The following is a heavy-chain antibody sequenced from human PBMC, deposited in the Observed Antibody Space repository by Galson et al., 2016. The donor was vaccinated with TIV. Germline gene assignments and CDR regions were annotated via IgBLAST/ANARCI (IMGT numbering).Heavy chain of an antibody. CDR1: GGSLISPTYY. CDR3: AQFGAYYHYMDV. Sequence: SETLSLTCTVSGGSLISPTYYWGWIRQPPGRGLEWIGSLYYTGTTFYNPSLKSRVTMSLDTSNNQFSLELRSMTAADTAFYYCAQFGAYYHYMDVWGKGTTVTVPS. V-gene: IGHV4-39*07. CDR2: LYYTGTT. J-gene: IGHJ6*03. D-gene: IGHD3-16*01.